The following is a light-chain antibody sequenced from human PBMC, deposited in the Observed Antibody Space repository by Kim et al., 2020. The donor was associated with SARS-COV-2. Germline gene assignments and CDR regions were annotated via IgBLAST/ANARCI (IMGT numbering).Light chain of an antibody. J-gene: IGKJ2*01. V-gene: IGKV1-5*03. Sequence: GDRVTIPCRASQSISSFLAWYQRRPGKVPKVLISRASILEVGVPSRFNGSGSGTEFTLTISSLQPDDFATYYCQQYKNHYTFGQGTKLEI. CDR3: QQYKNHYT. CDR2: RAS. CDR1: QSISSF.